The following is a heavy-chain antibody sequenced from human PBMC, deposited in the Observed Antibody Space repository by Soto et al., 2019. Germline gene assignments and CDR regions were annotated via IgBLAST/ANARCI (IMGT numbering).Heavy chain of an antibody. CDR1: GYTFSSYG. CDR3: AREREDSNWSSAEYLQH. D-gene: IGHD6-13*01. CDR2: ISGYNANT. V-gene: IGHV1-18*01. Sequence: HVQLVQSGAEVKKPGASVKVSCKASGYTFSSYGIHWVRQAPGQGLEWMGWISGYNANTKHAQKVQGRVTMTTDTSTSTANMELRSITSDDTAVYYCAREREDSNWSSAEYLQHWGQGTLVTVSS. J-gene: IGHJ1*01.